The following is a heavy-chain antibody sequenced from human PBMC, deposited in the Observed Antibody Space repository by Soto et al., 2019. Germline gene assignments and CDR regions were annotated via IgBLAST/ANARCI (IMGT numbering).Heavy chain of an antibody. CDR1: GFTFSSYG. J-gene: IGHJ4*02. V-gene: IGHV3-30*18. CDR3: AKEGANEDLSYFDY. D-gene: IGHD1-1*01. CDR2: ISYDGSNK. Sequence: GGSLRLSCAASGFTFSSYGMHWVRQAPGKGLEWVAVISYDGSNKYYADSVKGRFTISRDNSKNTLYLQMNSLRAEDTAVYYCAKEGANEDLSYFDYWGQGTLVTVSS.